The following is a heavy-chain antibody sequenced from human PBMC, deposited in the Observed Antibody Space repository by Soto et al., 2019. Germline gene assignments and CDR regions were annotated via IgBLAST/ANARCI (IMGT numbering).Heavy chain of an antibody. CDR1: GFTFRNHA. CDR3: ARGDREDILVVVGARPGEYGIDI. Sequence: GGSLRLSCAASGFTFRNHAMHWVRQAPGKGLESLAVIAYDGSNAFYRDSVKGRFTISRDNSKNTLYLNMNSLRSEDTGVYYCARGDREDILVVVGARPGEYGIDIWGQGTTVTVSS. J-gene: IGHJ6*02. D-gene: IGHD2-15*01. CDR2: IAYDGSNA. V-gene: IGHV3-30-3*01.